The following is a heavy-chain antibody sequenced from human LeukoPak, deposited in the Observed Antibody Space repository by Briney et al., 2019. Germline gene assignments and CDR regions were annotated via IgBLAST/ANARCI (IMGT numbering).Heavy chain of an antibody. D-gene: IGHD3-16*02. Sequence: SETLSLTCTVSGYSISSGYYWGWIRQPPGKGLEWIGSIYHSGSTYYNPSLKSRVTISVDTSKNQFSLKLSSVTAADTAVYYCARVVLWDYVWGSYRYTPWYFDYWGQGTLVTVSS. CDR1: GYSISSGYY. V-gene: IGHV4-38-2*02. CDR3: ARVVLWDYVWGSYRYTPWYFDY. CDR2: IYHSGST. J-gene: IGHJ4*02.